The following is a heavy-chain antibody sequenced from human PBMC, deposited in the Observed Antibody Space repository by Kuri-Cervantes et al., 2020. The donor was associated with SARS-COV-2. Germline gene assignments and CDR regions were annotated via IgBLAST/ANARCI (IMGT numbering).Heavy chain of an antibody. CDR2: ISSNGGST. Sequence: GESLKISCAASGFTFSSYAMHWVRQAPGKGLEYVSAISSNGGSTYYANSVKGRFTIPRDNSKNTLYLQMGSLRAEDMAVYYCARMGEPYYMDVWGKGTTVTVSS. D-gene: IGHD3-16*01. J-gene: IGHJ6*03. V-gene: IGHV3-64*01. CDR1: GFTFSSYA. CDR3: ARMGEPYYMDV.